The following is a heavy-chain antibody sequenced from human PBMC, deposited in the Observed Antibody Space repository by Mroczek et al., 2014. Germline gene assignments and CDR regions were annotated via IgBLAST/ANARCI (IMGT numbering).Heavy chain of an antibody. Sequence: KESGPGLVKPSETLSLTCTVSGGSISSSSYYWGWIRQPPGKGLEWIGSIYYSGSTYYNPSLKSRVTISVDTSKNQFSLKLSSVTAADTAVYYCARVGDDFWSGYWSSYYYGMDVVGPRDHGHRLL. J-gene: IGHJ6*02. CDR1: GGSISSSSYY. CDR3: ARVGDDFWSGYWSSYYYGMDV. V-gene: IGHV4-39*07. D-gene: IGHD3-3*01. CDR2: IYYSGST.